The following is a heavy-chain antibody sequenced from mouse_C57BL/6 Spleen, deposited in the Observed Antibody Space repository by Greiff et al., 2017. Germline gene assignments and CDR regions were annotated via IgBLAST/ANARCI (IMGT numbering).Heavy chain of an antibody. CDR2: ISYDGSN. CDR1: GYSITSGYY. V-gene: IGHV3-6*01. D-gene: IGHD1-1*02. J-gene: IGHJ4*01. Sequence: EVKLMESGPGLVKPSQSLSLTCSVTGYSITSGYYWNWIRQFPGNKLEWMGYISYDGSNNSNPSLKNRISITRDTSKNQFFLKLNSVTTEDTATYYCARRGGYYTMDYWGQGTSVTVSS. CDR3: ARRGGYYTMDY.